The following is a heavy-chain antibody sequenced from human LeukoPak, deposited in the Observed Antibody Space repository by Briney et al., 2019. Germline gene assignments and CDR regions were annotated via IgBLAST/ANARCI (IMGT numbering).Heavy chain of an antibody. Sequence: PGGSLRLSCAASGFTFSSYGMHWVRQAPGKGLEWVAVISYDGSNKYYADSVKGRFTISRDNSKNTLYLQMNSLRAEDTAVYYCAKGAVAVPGASLDYWGQGTLVTVSS. V-gene: IGHV3-30*18. CDR3: AKGAVAVPGASLDY. J-gene: IGHJ4*02. CDR1: GFTFSSYG. D-gene: IGHD6-19*01. CDR2: ISYDGSNK.